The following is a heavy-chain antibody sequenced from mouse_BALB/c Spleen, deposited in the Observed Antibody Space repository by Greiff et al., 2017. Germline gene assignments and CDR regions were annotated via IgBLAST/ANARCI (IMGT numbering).Heavy chain of an antibody. CDR2: ICAGGST. CDR1: GFTLTSYG. J-gene: IGHJ4*01. CDR3: ALRWLLRGAMDY. D-gene: IGHD2-3*01. Sequence: QVQLKESGPGLVAPSQCLSISCTVSGFTLTSYGVHWVRQPPGKGLEWLGAICAGGSTNYYSALMSRLSISKDNSKSQVFLQMNSLHTDDTAMYSCALRWLLRGAMDYWGQGTAVTVSS. V-gene: IGHV2-9*02.